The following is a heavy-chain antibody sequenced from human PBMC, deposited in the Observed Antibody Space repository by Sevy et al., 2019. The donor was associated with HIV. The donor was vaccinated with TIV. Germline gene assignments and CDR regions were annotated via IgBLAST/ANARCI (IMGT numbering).Heavy chain of an antibody. CDR3: TRANLEYCSGGSCSTFGF. D-gene: IGHD2-15*01. Sequence: GGSLRLSCAASGFTFSTSSMNWVRQAPGKGLEWVSYIDKNSGTIYYADSVKGRFLISRDNAKNSLSLQMNGLRDEDTAVYYCTRANLEYCSGGSCSTFGFWGQGTLVTVSS. V-gene: IGHV3-48*02. CDR1: GFTFSTSS. J-gene: IGHJ4*02. CDR2: IDKNSGTI.